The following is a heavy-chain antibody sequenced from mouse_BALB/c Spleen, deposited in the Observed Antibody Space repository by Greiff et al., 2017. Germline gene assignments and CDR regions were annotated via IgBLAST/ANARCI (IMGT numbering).Heavy chain of an antibody. CDR3: ARGHTTADY. CDR2: ISSGGST. CDR1: GFTFSSYA. V-gene: IGHV5-6-5*01. D-gene: IGHD1-2*01. J-gene: IGHJ2*01. Sequence: EVMLVESGGGLVKPGGSLKLSCAASGFTFSSYAMSWVRQTPEKRLEWVASISSGGSTYYPDSVKGRFTISRDNARNILYLQMSSLRSEDTAMYYCARGHTTADYWGQGTTLTVSS.